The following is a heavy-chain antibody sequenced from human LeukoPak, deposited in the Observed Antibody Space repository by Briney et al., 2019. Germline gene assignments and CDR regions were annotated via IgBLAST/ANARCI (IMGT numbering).Heavy chain of an antibody. CDR1: GRSFSGYY. CDR3: ARAPYYDYVWGSFRFDY. Sequence: SETLSLTCAVYGRSFSGYYWSWIRQPPGKGLEWIGEINHSGSTNYNPSLKSRVTISVDTSKNQFSLKLSSVTAADTAVYYCARAPYYDYVWGSFRFDYWGQGTLVTVSS. CDR2: INHSGST. D-gene: IGHD3-16*02. V-gene: IGHV4-34*01. J-gene: IGHJ4*02.